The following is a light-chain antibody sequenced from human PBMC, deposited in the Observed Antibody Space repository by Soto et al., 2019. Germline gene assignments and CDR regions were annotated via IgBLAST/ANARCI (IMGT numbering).Light chain of an antibody. CDR2: GVS. J-gene: IGKJ4*01. CDR1: QSVRSDY. CDR3: QQYGNSPLT. V-gene: IGKV3-20*01. Sequence: EIVLTQYTGTLSLSPGEEATLSCRASQSVRSDYFAWYQQKPGQAPRVIIFGVSTRATGVPDRFSGSGSGTDFTLTISRLEPEDFALYYCQQYGNSPLTFGGGTKVDIK.